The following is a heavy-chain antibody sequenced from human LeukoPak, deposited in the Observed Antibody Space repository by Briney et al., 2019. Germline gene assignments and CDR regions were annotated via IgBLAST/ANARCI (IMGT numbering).Heavy chain of an antibody. CDR2: IKTSGST. Sequence: SETLSLTCTVSGGSISTYYWSWIRQPVGKGLEWIGHIKTSGSTHYNPSLKSRVTISVDTSKNQFSLKLSSVTAADTAVYYCARVYSSSWEFLDYWGQGTLVTVSS. V-gene: IGHV4-4*07. J-gene: IGHJ4*02. D-gene: IGHD6-13*01. CDR3: ARVYSSSWEFLDY. CDR1: GGSISTYY.